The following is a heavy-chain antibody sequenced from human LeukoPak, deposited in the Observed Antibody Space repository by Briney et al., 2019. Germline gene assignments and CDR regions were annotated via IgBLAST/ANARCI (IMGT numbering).Heavy chain of an antibody. D-gene: IGHD3-22*01. CDR1: GFTVSSNY. V-gene: IGHV3-53*01. Sequence: GGSLRLSCAASGFTVSSNYMSWVRQAPGKGLEWVSVIYSGGSTYYADSVKGRFTISRDNSKNTLYLQMNSLRAEDTAVYYCARGYDSSGYLFYGFYYFGYWGQGTLVTVSS. CDR2: IYSGGST. J-gene: IGHJ4*02. CDR3: ARGYDSSGYLFYGFYYFGY.